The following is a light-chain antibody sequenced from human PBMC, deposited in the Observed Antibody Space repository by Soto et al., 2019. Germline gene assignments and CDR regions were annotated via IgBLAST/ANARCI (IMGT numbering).Light chain of an antibody. Sequence: DIQMTQPPSTLFASVGDRVTITCLASQGISVGLAWNQQKAGKAPNLLIYKAFRLESGVPSRFSGSGSETEFSLTISGLQPGDSATYYCQQYNSYSPTFGQGTKVDI. J-gene: IGKJ1*01. CDR3: QQYNSYSPT. CDR1: QGISVG. CDR2: KAF. V-gene: IGKV1-5*03.